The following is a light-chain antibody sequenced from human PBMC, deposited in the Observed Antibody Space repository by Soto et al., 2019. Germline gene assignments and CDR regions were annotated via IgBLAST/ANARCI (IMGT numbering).Light chain of an antibody. CDR1: QSISSY. CDR3: QQSYSTPRT. Sequence: DIQMTQSPSSLSASVGDRVTITCRASQSISSYLNWYQQKPGKAPKFLIYAASSLQSGVPSRFSGSGSGTDFTLTISSLQPEDFATYYCQQSYSTPRTFGQGTKVKIK. V-gene: IGKV1-39*01. J-gene: IGKJ1*01. CDR2: AAS.